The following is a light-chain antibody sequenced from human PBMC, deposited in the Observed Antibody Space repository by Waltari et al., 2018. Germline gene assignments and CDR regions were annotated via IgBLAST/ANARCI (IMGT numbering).Light chain of an antibody. J-gene: IGKJ5*01. Sequence: DVGLTQSPLSLPVTLGQPASISCRSSQSLVYTDGISYLNLFHQRPGQAPRRLIYKVSIRGSGVPDRFSGRGSGTDFTLMISSVEADDVGVYCCMQATHWPVTFGQGTRLEIK. CDR3: MQATHWPVT. V-gene: IGKV2-30*01. CDR2: KVS. CDR1: QSLVYTDGISY.